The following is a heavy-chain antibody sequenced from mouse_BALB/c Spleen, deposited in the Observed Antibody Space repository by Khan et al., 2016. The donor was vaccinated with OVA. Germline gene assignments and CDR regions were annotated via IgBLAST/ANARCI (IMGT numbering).Heavy chain of an antibody. J-gene: IGHJ3*01. CDR1: GYSFTTYY. CDR2: IDPFSGGT. CDR3: TIHGYVARFTY. D-gene: IGHD2-2*01. Sequence: VQLKQSGPELMKPGTSVKISCKASGYSFTTYYIHWVIQTHGKSLEWIGYIDPFSGGTTYNQKFKGKATLTVDKSSSTAYIHLSNLTSEDSEVDYCTIHGYVARFTYGGQGTLVTVSA. V-gene: IGHV1S135*01.